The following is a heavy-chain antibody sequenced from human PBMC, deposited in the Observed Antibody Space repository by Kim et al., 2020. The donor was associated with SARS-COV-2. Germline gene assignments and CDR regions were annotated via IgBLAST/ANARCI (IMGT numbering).Heavy chain of an antibody. D-gene: IGHD1-26*01. Sequence: SETLSLTCAVYGGSFSGYYWSWIRQRPGKGLEWIGEINHSGSTNYNPSLKSRVTISVDTSKNQFSLKLSSVTAADTAVYYCARAPRGSYGGGDYWGQGTLVTVSS. V-gene: IGHV4-34*01. J-gene: IGHJ4*02. CDR2: INHSGST. CDR1: GGSFSGYY. CDR3: ARAPRGSYGGGDY.